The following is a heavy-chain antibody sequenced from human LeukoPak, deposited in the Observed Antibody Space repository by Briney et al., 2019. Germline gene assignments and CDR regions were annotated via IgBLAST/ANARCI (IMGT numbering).Heavy chain of an antibody. J-gene: IGHJ4*02. V-gene: IGHV3-30*18. CDR3: AKRLAYGSRTTHDDY. CDR2: ISYDGSNK. D-gene: IGHD3-10*01. Sequence: HPGGSLRLSCAASGFTFSSYGMHWVRQAPGKGLEWVAVISYDGSNKYYADSVKGRSTISRDNPKNTLYLQMNSLRAEDTAVYYCAKRLAYGSRTTHDDYWGQGTLVTVSS. CDR1: GFTFSSYG.